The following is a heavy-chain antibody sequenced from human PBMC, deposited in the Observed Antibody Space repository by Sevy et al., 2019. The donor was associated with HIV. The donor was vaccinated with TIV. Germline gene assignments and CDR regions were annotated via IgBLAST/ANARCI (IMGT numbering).Heavy chain of an antibody. V-gene: IGHV1-18*01. CDR1: GYSFTTYR. CDR3: ARAYCSGGSCYSLAY. CDR2: ISPHNGDT. J-gene: IGHJ4*02. Sequence: ASVKVSCKASGYSFTTYRITWLRQAPGQGLEWMGWISPHNGDTNYVQNLQGRVTMITDTSTSIAYMELRSLRSDDTAVYYCARAYCSGGSCYSLAYWGQGTRVTVSS. D-gene: IGHD2-15*01.